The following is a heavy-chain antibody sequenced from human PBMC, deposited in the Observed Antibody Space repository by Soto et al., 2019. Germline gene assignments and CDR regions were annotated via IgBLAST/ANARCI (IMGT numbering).Heavy chain of an antibody. Sequence: QVQLQESGPGLVKPSQTLSLTCTVSGGSISSGGYYWSWIRQHPGKGLEWIGYIYYSGSTYYNPSLKSRVTISVDTSKNQFPLKLSSVTAADTAVYYCARGLYYYDSSGYYSHSLDYWGQGTLVTVSS. CDR2: IYYSGST. CDR3: ARGLYYYDSSGYYSHSLDY. D-gene: IGHD3-22*01. V-gene: IGHV4-31*03. CDR1: GGSISSGGYY. J-gene: IGHJ4*02.